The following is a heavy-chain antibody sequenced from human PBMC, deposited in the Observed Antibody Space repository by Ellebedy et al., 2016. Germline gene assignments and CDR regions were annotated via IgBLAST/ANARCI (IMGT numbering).Heavy chain of an antibody. J-gene: IGHJ6*02. CDR3: AKEREGYCHGGGCYSVYYYYGIDV. Sequence: GGSLRLXXAASGFTLRDYAMLWARQAPGKGLEWVAVISEDGVSKYYSDSVKGRFIISRDNSNNKVYAEMNSLRVDDTAVYYCAKEREGYCHGGGCYSVYYYYGIDVWGQGTRVTVSS. D-gene: IGHD2-15*01. V-gene: IGHV3-30-3*01. CDR1: GFTLRDYA. CDR2: ISEDGVSK.